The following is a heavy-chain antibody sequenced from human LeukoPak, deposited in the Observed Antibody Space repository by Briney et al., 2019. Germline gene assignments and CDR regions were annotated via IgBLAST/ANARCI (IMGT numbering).Heavy chain of an antibody. Sequence: GRSLRLSCAASGFTFDDYAMHWVRQAPGKGLDWVSGISWNSGSIGYADSVKGRFTIYRDNAKNSLYLQMNSLRAEDMALNYCSKAQGGSGWYGPNWYFDLWGRGTLVTVSS. CDR1: GFTFDDYA. V-gene: IGHV3-9*03. CDR3: SKAQGGSGWYGPNWYFDL. J-gene: IGHJ2*01. D-gene: IGHD6-19*01. CDR2: ISWNSGSI.